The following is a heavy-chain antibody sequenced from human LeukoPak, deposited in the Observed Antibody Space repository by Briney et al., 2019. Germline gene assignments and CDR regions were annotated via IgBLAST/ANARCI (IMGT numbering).Heavy chain of an antibody. Sequence: GGSLRLSCAASGFTFSNAWMSWVRQAPGKGLEWVGRIKSKTDGGTTDYAAPVKGRFTISRDDSKNTLYLQMNSLKTEDTAVYYCTTGLITMVRGVIDYYYYYMDVWGKGTTVTVSS. CDR3: TTGLITMVRGVIDYYYYYMDV. CDR1: GFTFSNAW. CDR2: IKSKTDGGTT. V-gene: IGHV3-15*01. D-gene: IGHD3-10*01. J-gene: IGHJ6*03.